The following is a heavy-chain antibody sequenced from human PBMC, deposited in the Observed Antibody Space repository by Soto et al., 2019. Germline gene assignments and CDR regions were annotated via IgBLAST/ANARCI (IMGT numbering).Heavy chain of an antibody. Sequence: GGSLRLSCAASGFTFSSYAMSWVRQAPGKGLEWVSAISDSGGSTYYADSVKGRFTISRDNSKNTLYLQMNSLRAEDTAVYYCAKDLYMITFGGVIPRVADYWGQGTLVTVSS. V-gene: IGHV3-23*01. D-gene: IGHD3-16*02. CDR3: AKDLYMITFGGVIPRVADY. CDR2: ISDSGGST. CDR1: GFTFSSYA. J-gene: IGHJ4*02.